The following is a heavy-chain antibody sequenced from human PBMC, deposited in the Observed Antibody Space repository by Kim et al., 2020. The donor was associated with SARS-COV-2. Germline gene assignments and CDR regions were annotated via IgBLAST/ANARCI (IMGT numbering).Heavy chain of an antibody. J-gene: IGHJ6*02. CDR3: ARAGSSWSYYYYGMDV. V-gene: IGHV1-46*01. D-gene: IGHD6-13*01. Sequence: ASVKVSCKASGYTFTSYYMHWVQQAPGQGLEWMGIINPSGGSTSYAQKFQGRVTMTRDTSTSTVYMELSSLRSEDTAVYYCARAGSSWSYYYYGMDVWGQGTTVTVSS. CDR2: INPSGGST. CDR1: GYTFTSYY.